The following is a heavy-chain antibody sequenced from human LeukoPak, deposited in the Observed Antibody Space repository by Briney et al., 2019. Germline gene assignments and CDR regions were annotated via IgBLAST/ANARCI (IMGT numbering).Heavy chain of an antibody. Sequence: NSSETLSLTCTVSGGSISSYYWSWIRQPAEKGLEWIGRIYTSGNTNYNPSLKSRVTMSVDTSENQFSLKLSSGAAADTAVYYCARGGATLDYWGQGILVTVSS. CDR3: ARGGATLDY. J-gene: IGHJ4*02. CDR2: IYTSGNT. D-gene: IGHD5-12*01. CDR1: GGSISSYY. V-gene: IGHV4-4*07.